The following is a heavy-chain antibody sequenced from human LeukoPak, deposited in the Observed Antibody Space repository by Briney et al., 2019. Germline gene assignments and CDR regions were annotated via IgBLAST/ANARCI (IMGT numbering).Heavy chain of an antibody. J-gene: IGHJ5*02. CDR1: GGSISSYY. V-gene: IGHV4-59*01. CDR3: ARANRYCSGGRCYPDWFDP. D-gene: IGHD2-15*01. CDR2: IYYSGST. Sequence: PSETLSLTCTVSGGSISSYYWSWIRQPPGKGLEWIGYIYYSGSTNYNPSLKSRVTISVDTSKKQVSLKLNSVTAADTAVYYCARANRYCSGGRCYPDWFDPWGQGTLVTVSS.